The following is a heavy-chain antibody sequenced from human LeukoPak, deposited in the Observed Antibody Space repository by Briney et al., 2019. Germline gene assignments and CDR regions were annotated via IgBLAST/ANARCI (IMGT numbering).Heavy chain of an antibody. Sequence: SGGSLRLSCAASGFTFSTYAMHWVRQAPGKGLEWVAVISYDGSNTYYADSVKGRFSISRDNSKNTLYLQMHSLRAEDTAVYYCARVRGYYYMDVWGKGTTVTISS. V-gene: IGHV3-30*04. CDR2: ISYDGSNT. CDR1: GFTFSTYA. J-gene: IGHJ6*03. CDR3: ARVRGYYYMDV.